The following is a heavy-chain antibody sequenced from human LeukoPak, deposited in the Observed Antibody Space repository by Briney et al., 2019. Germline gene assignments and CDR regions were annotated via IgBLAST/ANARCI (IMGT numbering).Heavy chain of an antibody. CDR3: AHKGRGSGSYTM. J-gene: IGHJ4*02. V-gene: IGHV2-5*01. CDR1: GFSLSTSGVA. CDR2: TYWNNDK. D-gene: IGHD3-10*01. Sequence: SGPTLVNPTQTLTLTCTFSGFSLSTSGVAVAWIRQPPGKALEWLAVTYWNNDKSYSPSLTSRLTVTKDTSKNQVVLIMTNMAPVDTGTYYCAHKGRGSGSYTMWGQGILITVSS.